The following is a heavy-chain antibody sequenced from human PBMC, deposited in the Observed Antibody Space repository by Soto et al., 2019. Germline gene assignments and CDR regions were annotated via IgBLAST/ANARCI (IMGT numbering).Heavy chain of an antibody. J-gene: IGHJ4*02. CDR3: AQDPVVIMVYTIHYFDY. V-gene: IGHV3-30*18. CDR1: GFTFSSYG. Sequence: QVQLVESGGGVVQPGRSLRLSCAASGFTFSSYGMHWVRQAPGKGLEWVAVISYDGSDKYYADSLKGRFTISRDNSKNTLYLQMNSLRAEDTAVYYCAQDPVVIMVYTIHYFDYWGQGNLVTVSS. D-gene: IGHD2-8*01. CDR2: ISYDGSDK.